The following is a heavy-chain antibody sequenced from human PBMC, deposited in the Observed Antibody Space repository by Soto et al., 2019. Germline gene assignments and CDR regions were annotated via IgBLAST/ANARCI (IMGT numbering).Heavy chain of an antibody. D-gene: IGHD3-16*01. V-gene: IGHV3-23*01. CDR1: GFSFSSYA. J-gene: IGHJ5*01. CDR2: ISGSGGST. CDR3: AKDPSIMITFGGVPWFDF. Sequence: PGGSLRLSCAASGFSFSSYAMSWVRQAPGKGLEWVSAISGSGGSTYYADSVKGRFTISRDNSKNTLYLQMNSLRAEDTAVYYCAKDPSIMITFGGVPWFDFWGQGTLVTVSS.